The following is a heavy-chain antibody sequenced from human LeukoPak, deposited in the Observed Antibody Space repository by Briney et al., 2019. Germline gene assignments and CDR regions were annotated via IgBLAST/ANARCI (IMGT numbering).Heavy chain of an antibody. CDR1: GFTVSSNY. Sequence: GSLRLSCAASGFTVSSNYMSWVRQAPGKGLEWIGEIYHSGSTNYNPSLKSRVTISVDKSKNQFSLKLSSVTAADTAVYYCARISNRDYSDYWGQGTLVTVSS. V-gene: IGHV4-4*02. CDR3: ARISNRDYSDY. J-gene: IGHJ4*02. D-gene: IGHD3-10*01. CDR2: IYHSGST.